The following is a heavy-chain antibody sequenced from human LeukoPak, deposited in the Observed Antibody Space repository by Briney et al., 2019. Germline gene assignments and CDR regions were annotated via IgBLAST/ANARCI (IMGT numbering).Heavy chain of an antibody. Sequence: PGGSLRLSCAASGFTFSTYAMNWVRQVPGKGLELVSDISGRGGRTYYAVYVQGRFTISRDNSKNTLSLQMNSLRDEDTATYYCAKEVYCGRDCYNPGYGVDVWGQGTTVTVS. CDR1: GFTFSTYA. CDR2: ISGRGGRT. CDR3: AKEVYCGRDCYNPGYGVDV. J-gene: IGHJ6*02. D-gene: IGHD2-21*02. V-gene: IGHV3-23*01.